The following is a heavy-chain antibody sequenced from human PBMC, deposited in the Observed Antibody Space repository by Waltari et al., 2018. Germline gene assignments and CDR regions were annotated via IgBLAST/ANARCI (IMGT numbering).Heavy chain of an antibody. CDR3: ARERITIFGVAAYYFDY. CDR2: IYHSGST. Sequence: QVQLQESGPGLVKPSETLSLTCAVSGYSIRSGYYWGWIRQPPGKGLEWIGSIYHSGSTYYNPSLKSRVTISVDTSKNQFSLKLSSVTAADTAVYYCARERITIFGVAAYYFDYWGQGTLVTVSS. CDR1: GYSIRSGYY. V-gene: IGHV4-38-2*02. D-gene: IGHD3-3*01. J-gene: IGHJ4*02.